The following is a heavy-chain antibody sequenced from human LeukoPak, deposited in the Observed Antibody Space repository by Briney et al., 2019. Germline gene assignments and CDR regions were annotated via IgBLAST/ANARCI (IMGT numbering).Heavy chain of an antibody. V-gene: IGHV3-74*01. D-gene: IGHD1-1*01. Sequence: GGSLRLSCAASGFTFSSYWMHWVRQAPAKGLVWVSRINSDGSSTSYADSVQGRFTISRDNAKNTLYLQMNNLRAEDTAVYYCALLGATTGTYYLDYWGRGTLVTVSS. CDR3: ALLGATTGTYYLDY. CDR2: INSDGSST. CDR1: GFTFSSYW. J-gene: IGHJ4*02.